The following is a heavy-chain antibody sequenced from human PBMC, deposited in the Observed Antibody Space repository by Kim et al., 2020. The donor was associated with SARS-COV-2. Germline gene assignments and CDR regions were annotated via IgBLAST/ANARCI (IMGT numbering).Heavy chain of an antibody. V-gene: IGHV3-11*01. J-gene: IGHJ4*02. CDR2: IRTAGGPI. Sequence: GGSLRLSCTVSGFTFSDYYLNWIRQAPGKGLEWVAYIRTAGGPINYADSVQGRFTISRDNAGNSTYLQMSSLRAEDTAVYYCAARNAVGLISKNYWGQGTQLTLSS. CDR1: GFTFSDYY. D-gene: IGHD6-19*01. CDR3: AARNAVGLISKNY.